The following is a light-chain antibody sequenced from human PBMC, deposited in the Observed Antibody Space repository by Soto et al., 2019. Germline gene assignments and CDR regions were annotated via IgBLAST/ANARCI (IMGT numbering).Light chain of an antibody. J-gene: IGLJ1*01. V-gene: IGLV1-51*01. CDR1: SSDVGYYIF. CDR2: DNN. Sequence: QSALTQPASVSGSPGQSITISWTGSSSDVGYYIFVSWYQQHPGKAPKLLIYDNNKRPSGIPDRFSGSKSGTSATLGITGLQTGDEADYYCGTWDSSLSAYVFGTGTKLTVL. CDR3: GTWDSSLSAYV.